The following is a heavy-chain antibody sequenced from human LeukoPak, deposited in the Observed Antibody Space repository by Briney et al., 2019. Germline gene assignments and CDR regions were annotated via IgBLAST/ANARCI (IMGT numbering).Heavy chain of an antibody. J-gene: IGHJ4*02. V-gene: IGHV1-46*01. D-gene: IGHD3-16*01. Sequence: ASVKVSCKTSGYTFTSYYIHWVRQAPGQGLEWMGIINPSDGSTSYTQNFQGRVTMTRDTSTSTVYMELSSLRSEDTAVYYCARDELVAEGERDFDYWGQGTLVTVSS. CDR1: GYTFTSYY. CDR3: ARDELVAEGERDFDY. CDR2: INPSDGST.